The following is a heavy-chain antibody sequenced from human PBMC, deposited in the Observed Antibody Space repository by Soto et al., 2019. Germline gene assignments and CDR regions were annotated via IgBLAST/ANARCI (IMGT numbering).Heavy chain of an antibody. CDR3: AKQQMGVIRALDY. CDR2: IRETGNT. CDR1: GFTFSNYA. V-gene: IGHV3-23*01. Sequence: EVQILQSGGGLEQPGGSLRLSCAASGFTFSNYAMSWIRQAPGKGLEWVSTIRETGNTYYADSVRGRLATSRDHSENTLYLQMSSLRAEDTDVYYCAKQQMGVIRALDYWGQGTLVTVSS. J-gene: IGHJ4*02. D-gene: IGHD1-26*01.